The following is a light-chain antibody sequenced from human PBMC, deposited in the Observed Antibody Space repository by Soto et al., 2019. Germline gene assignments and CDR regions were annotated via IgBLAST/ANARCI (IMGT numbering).Light chain of an antibody. CDR2: DNN. CDR3: GTWDSXLSAVV. J-gene: IGLJ2*01. CDR1: SSNIGNNY. V-gene: IGLV1-51*01. Sequence: QSALTQPPSVSAAPGQKVTISCSGSSSNIGNNYVSWYQQLPGTAPKLLIYDNNKRPSGIPDRFSGSKSGTSATLGITGLXTGXXAXXYCGTWDSXLSAVVFGGGTKLTVL.